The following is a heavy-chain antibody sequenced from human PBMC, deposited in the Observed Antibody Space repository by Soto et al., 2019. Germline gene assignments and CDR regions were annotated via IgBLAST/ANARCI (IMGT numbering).Heavy chain of an antibody. V-gene: IGHV4-59*01. CDR3: ARVPAAGTYYYGMDV. CDR1: GGSISSYY. CDR2: IYYSGST. Sequence: QVQLQESGPGLVKPSETLSLTCTVSGGSISSYYWSWIRQPPGKGLEWIGYIYYSGSTNYNPSLKSRVTISVDTSKNQFPLKLSSVTAADTAVYYCARVPAAGTYYYGMDVWGQGTTVTVSS. J-gene: IGHJ6*02. D-gene: IGHD6-13*01.